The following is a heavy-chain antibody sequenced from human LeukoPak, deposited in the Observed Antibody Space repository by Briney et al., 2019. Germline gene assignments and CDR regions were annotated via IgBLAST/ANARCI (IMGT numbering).Heavy chain of an antibody. J-gene: IGHJ4*02. V-gene: IGHV4-59*12. CDR1: GGSISSYY. CDR2: IYYSGST. CDR3: ARDSGYGSGSYIPVGDY. D-gene: IGHD3-10*01. Sequence: SETLSLTCTVSGGSISSYYWSWIRQPPGKGLEWIGYIYYSGSTNYNPSLKSRVTISVDTSKNQFSLKLSSVTAADTAVYYCARDSGYGSGSYIPVGDYWGQGTLVTVSS.